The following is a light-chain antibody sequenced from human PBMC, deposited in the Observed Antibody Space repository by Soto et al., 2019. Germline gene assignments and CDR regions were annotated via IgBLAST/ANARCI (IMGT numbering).Light chain of an antibody. CDR1: NIGTKS. Sequence: SYELAQSPSVSVAPGRTARIACEGNNIGTKSVHWYQQRPGQAPVVVVYYDSDRPSGIPERFSGSNSGNTATLTISSVEDGDEADYYCQVWDTSTFHPIFGGGTKLTVL. J-gene: IGLJ2*01. V-gene: IGLV3-21*04. CDR3: QVWDTSTFHPI. CDR2: YDS.